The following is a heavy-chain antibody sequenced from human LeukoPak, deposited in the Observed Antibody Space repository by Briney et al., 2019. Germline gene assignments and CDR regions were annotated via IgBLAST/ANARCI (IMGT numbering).Heavy chain of an antibody. D-gene: IGHD6-6*01. J-gene: IGHJ3*02. V-gene: IGHV1-69*13. CDR3: ARAELDDAFDI. Sequence: ASVKVSCKASGGTFSSYAFSWVRQAPGQGLEWMGRIIPMSAAANFAQKFQGRLTITADESTSTAYMELSSLRSEDTAVYYCARAELDDAFDIWGQGTMVTVSS. CDR1: GGTFSSYA. CDR2: IIPMSAAA.